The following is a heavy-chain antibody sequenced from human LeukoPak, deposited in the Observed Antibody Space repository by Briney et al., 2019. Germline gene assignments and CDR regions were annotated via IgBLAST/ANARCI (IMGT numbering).Heavy chain of an antibody. D-gene: IGHD3-3*01. V-gene: IGHV4-39*01. J-gene: IGHJ4*02. Sequence: SETLSLTCTVSGGSISSSSHYWAWIRQSPGTGLEWSGSTYYNPSLKSRATISVDTSKNQISLKVSSVTAADSALYFCARQRTSGSASNLRVAQIDSWGQGTLVTVSS. CDR3: ARQRTSGSASNLRVAQIDS. CDR2: GST. CDR1: GGSISSSSHY.